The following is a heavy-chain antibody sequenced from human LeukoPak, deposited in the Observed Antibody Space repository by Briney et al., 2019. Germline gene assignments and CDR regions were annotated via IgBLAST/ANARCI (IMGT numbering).Heavy chain of an antibody. Sequence: QPGGTLRLSCAASGFTFSNYWMSWVRQAPGKGLEWVANINQDGSEKNYVGSVKGRFTISRDNAKNSLYLQMSSLRADDTAVYYCARDRRGVGYRPQYYYYSYIDVWGKGTTVTVSS. CDR1: GFTFSNYW. J-gene: IGHJ6*03. D-gene: IGHD5-24*01. CDR2: INQDGSEK. V-gene: IGHV3-7*01. CDR3: ARDRRGVGYRPQYYYYSYIDV.